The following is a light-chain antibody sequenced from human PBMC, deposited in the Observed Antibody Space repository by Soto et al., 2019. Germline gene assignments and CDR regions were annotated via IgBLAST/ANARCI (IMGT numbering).Light chain of an antibody. CDR2: LGS. CDR1: QSLLHSNGYNY. Sequence: DIVMTQSPLSLPVTPGEPASISCRSSQSLLHSNGYNYLDWYLQKPGQSPQLLIYLGSNRASGVPDRFRGSGSGTDFTLKISRVEAEDVGVYYCMQALQTPWTFGQGTKLVIK. CDR3: MQALQTPWT. J-gene: IGKJ2*02. V-gene: IGKV2-28*01.